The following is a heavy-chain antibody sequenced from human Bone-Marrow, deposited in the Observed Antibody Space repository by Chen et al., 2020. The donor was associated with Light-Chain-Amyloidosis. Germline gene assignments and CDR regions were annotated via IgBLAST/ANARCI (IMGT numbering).Heavy chain of an antibody. CDR3: TRLVITAGPDYYYYAMDV. V-gene: IGHV4-39*01. Sequence: LQESGPGVGKLSETLSLICTVPGGSIKTNSPYWGWVRQPPGRGLEWIGSLFHSGTPQYNVSFKSRATISVDTSKNQLSLTLNSVTAADTAVYYCTRLVITAGPDYYYYAMDVWGQGTTV. J-gene: IGHJ6*02. D-gene: IGHD6-19*01. CDR2: LFHSGTP. CDR1: GGSIKTNSPY.